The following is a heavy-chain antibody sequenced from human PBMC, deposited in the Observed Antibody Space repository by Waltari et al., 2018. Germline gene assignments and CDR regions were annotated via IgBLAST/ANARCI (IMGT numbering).Heavy chain of an antibody. D-gene: IGHD6-13*01. V-gene: IGHV1-8*01. J-gene: IGHJ5*02. CDR2: VNPNTGNT. CDR1: GYTFTSYD. Sequence: QVQLVQSGAEVKKPGASVTVSCKASGYTFTSYDINWLRQATGQGPEWMGWVNPNTGNTGYAQKFQDRLSMTTNNSITTAYMELPSLTSDDTAIYYCARGAAPGKGAHWFAPWGQGTLVTVSS. CDR3: ARGAAPGKGAHWFAP.